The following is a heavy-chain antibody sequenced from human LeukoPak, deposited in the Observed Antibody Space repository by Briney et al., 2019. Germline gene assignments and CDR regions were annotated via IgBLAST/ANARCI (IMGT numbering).Heavy chain of an antibody. CDR3: ARVALGGQDLDY. J-gene: IGHJ4*02. Sequence: PGGSLRLSCEVSGFTLSNYWMTWVRQAPGKGLEWVANINEDGSAKFYVGSVKGRFTISRENAKNSVYLQMNSLEAEDTAVYHCARVALGGQDLDYWGQGILVTVSS. CDR2: INEDGSAK. CDR1: GFTLSNYW. D-gene: IGHD2-15*01. V-gene: IGHV3-7*01.